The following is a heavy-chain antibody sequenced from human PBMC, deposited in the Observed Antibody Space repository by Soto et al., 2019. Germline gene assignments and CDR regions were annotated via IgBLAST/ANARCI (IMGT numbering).Heavy chain of an antibody. CDR3: ARDRSQYDFWSGYSDY. J-gene: IGHJ4*02. CDR2: ISYDGSNK. D-gene: IGHD3-3*01. V-gene: IGHV3-30-3*01. Sequence: QVQLVESGGGVVQPGRSLRLSCAASGFTFSSYAMHWVRQAPGKGLEWVAVISYDGSNKYYADSVKGRFTISRDNSKNTLYLQMISLRAEDTAVYYCARDRSQYDFWSGYSDYWGQGTLVTVSS. CDR1: GFTFSSYA.